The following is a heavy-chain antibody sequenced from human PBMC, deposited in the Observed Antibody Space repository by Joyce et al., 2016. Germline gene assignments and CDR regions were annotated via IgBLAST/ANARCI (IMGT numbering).Heavy chain of an antibody. V-gene: IGHV3-33*01. Sequence: QVQLVDSGGGVVQPGRSLRLSCVASGFTFSNYGMHWVRQAPGKGLEGGAVIWSDGSTEYNGDAVKGRFTISRDNSKNTLYLQMNSLRVEDTALYYCARPAIGGWSPRGYDGFNIWGQGTMVTVSS. D-gene: IGHD6-19*01. CDR1: GFTFSNYG. J-gene: IGHJ3*02. CDR3: ARPAIGGWSPRGYDGFNI. CDR2: IWSDGSTE.